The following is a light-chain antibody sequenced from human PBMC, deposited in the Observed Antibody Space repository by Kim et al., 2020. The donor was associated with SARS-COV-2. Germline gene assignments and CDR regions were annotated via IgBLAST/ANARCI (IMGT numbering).Light chain of an antibody. CDR2: VAS. V-gene: IGKV1-39*01. Sequence: DIQMTQSPVSLSAFVGDRVTITCRASQSISIYLSWYQQKPGKAPKALISVASSLQSGVPSRFSGSGSGTDFTLTISSLQPEDVGTYYCQQSHNNPRTFGQGTKVDIK. CDR1: QSISIY. J-gene: IGKJ1*01. CDR3: QQSHNNPRT.